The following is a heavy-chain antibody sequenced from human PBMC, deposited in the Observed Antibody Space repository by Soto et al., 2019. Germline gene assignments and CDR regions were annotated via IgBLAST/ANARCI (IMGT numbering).Heavy chain of an antibody. CDR1: SGSISSRSYS. J-gene: IGHJ4*02. Sequence: SEPLSVTSSVSSGSISSRSYSCLCTRHPPGRGLEWIGSIYYSGSAYYNPSLKSRVTMSVDTSKDQFSLKLSSVTAADTAVYYCARQSMVRGFPPLFFDYWGQGILVTVS. CDR2: IYYSGSA. CDR3: ARQSMVRGFPPLFFDY. V-gene: IGHV4-39*01. D-gene: IGHD3-10*01.